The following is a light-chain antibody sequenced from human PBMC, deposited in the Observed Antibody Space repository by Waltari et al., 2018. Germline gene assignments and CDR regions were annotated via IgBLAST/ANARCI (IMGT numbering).Light chain of an antibody. CDR1: ALPKHY. CDR2: QDT. J-gene: IGLJ2*01. CDR3: QSADSSGTYVV. Sequence: SYELTQPPSVSVSPGQTARISCSGDALPKHYAYWYQQKPGQAPVLLIYQDTERPPGLPERFSGSSSGTTVTLTISGVQAEDEADYYCQSADSSGTYVVFGGGTMLTVL. V-gene: IGLV3-25*03.